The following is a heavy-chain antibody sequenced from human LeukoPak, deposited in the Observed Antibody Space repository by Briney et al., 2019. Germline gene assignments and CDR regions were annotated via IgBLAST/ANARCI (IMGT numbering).Heavy chain of an antibody. CDR2: INPNSGAT. V-gene: IGHV1-2*02. Sequence: ASVKDSCKASGYTFTGYYMHSVRPAPGQRLGCMGWINPNSGATNYAQKFQGRVTMTRDTSISTAYMELSRLRSDDTAVYYCARDGWDYGDYVPNYYYYYGMDVWGQGTTVTVSS. J-gene: IGHJ6*02. CDR1: GYTFTGYY. CDR3: ARDGWDYGDYVPNYYYYYGMDV. D-gene: IGHD4-17*01.